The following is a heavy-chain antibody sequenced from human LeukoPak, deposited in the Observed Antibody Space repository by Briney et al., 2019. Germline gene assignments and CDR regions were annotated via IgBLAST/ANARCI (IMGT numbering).Heavy chain of an antibody. J-gene: IGHJ4*02. V-gene: IGHV4-34*01. Sequence: SETLSLTCAVYGGSFSGYHWSWIRQPPGKGLEWIGELNPGGSSNGNPSLKGRITISVDTSKNQFSLKLTSVTAADTAVYYCARDGYTASWFNWGPGILVTVSS. CDR1: GGSFSGYH. D-gene: IGHD5-12*01. CDR3: ARDGYTASWFN. CDR2: LNPGGSS.